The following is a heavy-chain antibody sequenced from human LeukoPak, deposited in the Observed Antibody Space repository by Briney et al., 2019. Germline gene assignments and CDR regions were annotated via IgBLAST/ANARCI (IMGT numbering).Heavy chain of an antibody. CDR1: GFTFSTYA. Sequence: GGSLRLSCAASGFTFSTYAMSWVRQAPGKGLEWVSGISGSAGTTYYADSVKGRFTISRDNSKNTLYLQMNSLRAEDTAVYYCAKDSYGSGSYFYFYYYMDVWGKGTTVTVSS. CDR3: AKDSYGSGSYFYFYYYMDV. D-gene: IGHD3-10*01. V-gene: IGHV3-23*01. CDR2: ISGSAGTT. J-gene: IGHJ6*03.